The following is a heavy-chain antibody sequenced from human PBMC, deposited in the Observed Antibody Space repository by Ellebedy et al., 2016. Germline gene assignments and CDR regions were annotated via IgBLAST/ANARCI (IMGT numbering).Heavy chain of an antibody. CDR1: GVSITNTRYH. CDR2: IHYSGTT. J-gene: IGHJ6*03. V-gene: IGHV4-39*07. CDR3: AREYGSSYFYYFYYIDV. D-gene: IGHD1-26*01. Sequence: SETLSLXXTVSGVSITNTRYHWGWFRQPPGKGLEFIASIHYSGTTYYNPSLRRRVTMSVDTAKNQFSLRLRSVTAADTAVYYCAREYGSSYFYYFYYIDVWGKGTTVTVSS.